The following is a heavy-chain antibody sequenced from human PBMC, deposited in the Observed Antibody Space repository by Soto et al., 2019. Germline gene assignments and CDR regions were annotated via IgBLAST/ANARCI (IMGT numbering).Heavy chain of an antibody. D-gene: IGHD3-16*02. CDR3: AKGLEDVWGSYRFFYFAY. J-gene: IGHJ4*02. V-gene: IGHV3-23*01. CDR1: GFTFSSYA. CDR2: ISGSGGST. Sequence: EVQLLESGGGLVQPGGSLRLSCAASGFTFSSYAMSWVRQAPGKGLEWVSAISGSGGSTYYADSVKGRFTISRDNTKNTLYLQMNSLRAEDTAVYYCAKGLEDVWGSYRFFYFAYWGQGTLVTVSS.